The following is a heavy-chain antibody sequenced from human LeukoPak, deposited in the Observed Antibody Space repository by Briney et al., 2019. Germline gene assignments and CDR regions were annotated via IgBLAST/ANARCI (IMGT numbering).Heavy chain of an antibody. J-gene: IGHJ5*02. CDR2: IYYSGST. Sequence: ASETLSLTCTVSGGSISSSSYYWGWIRQPPGKGLEWIGSIYYSGSTYYNPSLKSRVTISVDTSKNQFSLKLSSVTAADTAVYYCARWCSGGSCNNWFDPWGQGTLVTVSS. D-gene: IGHD2-15*01. V-gene: IGHV4-39*07. CDR3: ARWCSGGSCNNWFDP. CDR1: GGSISSSSYY.